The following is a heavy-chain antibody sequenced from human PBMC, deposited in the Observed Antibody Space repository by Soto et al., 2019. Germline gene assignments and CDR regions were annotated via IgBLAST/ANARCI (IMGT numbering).Heavy chain of an antibody. D-gene: IGHD3-10*01. V-gene: IGHV4-39*02. CDR1: GGSISTTGYY. CDR2: IYYSGST. Sequence: SSETLSLTCTVSGGSISTTGYYWGWIRQPPGKGLEWIASIYYSGSTYYNPSLKSRVTISVDTSKNQFFLKLSSVTAADTAVYYCARDMVQGVTPFDFWGQGTLVT. J-gene: IGHJ4*02. CDR3: ARDMVQGVTPFDF.